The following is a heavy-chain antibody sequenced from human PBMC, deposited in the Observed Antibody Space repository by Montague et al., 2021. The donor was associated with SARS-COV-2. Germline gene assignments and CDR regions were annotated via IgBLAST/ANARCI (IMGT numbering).Heavy chain of an antibody. D-gene: IGHD3-10*01. V-gene: IGHV3-7*01. Sequence: SLRLSCAASGFTFSRFWMSWIRQTAGKGLEWVANIGEDGSETYYVDSVKGRFTISRDNAEKSLYLQMNSLRPEDTAVYYCVSWGSGSPWGQGTLATVPS. CDR2: IGEDGSET. J-gene: IGHJ5*02. CDR1: GFTFSRFW. CDR3: VSWGSGSP.